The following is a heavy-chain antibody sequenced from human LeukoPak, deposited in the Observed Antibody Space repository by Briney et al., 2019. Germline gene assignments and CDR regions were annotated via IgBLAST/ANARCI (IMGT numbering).Heavy chain of an antibody. CDR1: GFTFSDYY. CDR2: ISSSSSTI. Sequence: GGSLRLSCAASGFTFSDYYMSWIRQAPGKGLEWVSYISSSSSTIYYADSVKGRFTISRDNAKNSLYLQMNSLRAEDTAVYYCARDIVVVPTGSSYYYYGMDVWGQGTTVTVSS. CDR3: ARDIVVVPTGSSYYYYGMDV. V-gene: IGHV3-11*01. J-gene: IGHJ6*02. D-gene: IGHD2-2*01.